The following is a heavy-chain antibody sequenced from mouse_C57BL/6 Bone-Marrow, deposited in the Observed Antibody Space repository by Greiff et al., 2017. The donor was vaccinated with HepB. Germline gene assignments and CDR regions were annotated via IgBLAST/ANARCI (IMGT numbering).Heavy chain of an antibody. J-gene: IGHJ4*01. V-gene: IGHV1-39*01. CDR1: GYSFTDYN. CDR2: INPNYGTT. CDR3: ARRRRLRRSSYYYAMDY. D-gene: IGHD2-4*01. Sequence: EVKLQQSGPELVKPGASVKISCKASGYSFTDYNMNWVKQSNGKSLEWIGVINPNYGTTSYNQKFKGKATLTVDQPSSTAYMQLNSLTSEDSAVYYCARRRRLRRSSYYYAMDYWGQGTSVTVSS.